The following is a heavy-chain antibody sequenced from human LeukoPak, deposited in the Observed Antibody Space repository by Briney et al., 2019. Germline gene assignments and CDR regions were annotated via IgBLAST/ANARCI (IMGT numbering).Heavy chain of an antibody. D-gene: IGHD5-12*01. CDR2: ISYDGSNK. CDR3: ARISGPGDY. V-gene: IGHV3-30-3*01. CDR1: GFTFSSYA. J-gene: IGHJ4*02. Sequence: GGSLRLSCAASGFTFSSYAMHWVRQAPGKGLEWVTLISYDGSNKYYSDSVKGRFTISRDNSMHTLYLQMNSLRPEDTAVYYCARISGPGDYWGQGTLVTVSS.